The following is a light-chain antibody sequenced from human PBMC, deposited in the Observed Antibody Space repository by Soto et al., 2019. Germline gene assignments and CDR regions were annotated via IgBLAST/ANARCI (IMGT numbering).Light chain of an antibody. CDR3: QQYNNWPFS. CDR1: QGVTTY. V-gene: IGKV3-15*01. CDR2: DVS. J-gene: IGKJ5*01. Sequence: DIVMTQCPATLSVSPGERVTLSCRAGQGVTTYFAWYQQKSGQSPRLLIYDVSSRATGVPSRFSGTGSETDFTLTISGLQSEDSAIYFCQQYNNWPFSLGQGARLEIK.